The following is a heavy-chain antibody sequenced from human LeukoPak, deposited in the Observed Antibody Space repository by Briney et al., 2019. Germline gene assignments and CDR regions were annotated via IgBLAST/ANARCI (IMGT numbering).Heavy chain of an antibody. CDR1: GFTFSSYA. V-gene: IGHV3-23*01. CDR2: ISGSGGST. J-gene: IGHJ4*02. CDR3: ARDYYYCSGGSCRKSGFDY. Sequence: GGSLRLSCAASGFTFSSYAMSWVRQAPGKGLEWVSVISGSGGSTYYADSVKGRFTISRDNAKNSLYLQMNSLRAEDTAVYYCARDYYYCSGGSCRKSGFDYWGQGTLVTVSS. D-gene: IGHD2-15*01.